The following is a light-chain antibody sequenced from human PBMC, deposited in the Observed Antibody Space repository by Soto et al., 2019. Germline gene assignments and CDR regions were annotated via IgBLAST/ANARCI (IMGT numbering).Light chain of an antibody. V-gene: IGLV2-14*01. J-gene: IGLJ2*01. CDR1: XXXFGGYNY. CDR2: DVS. CDR3: SSYTSSSTLV. Sequence: QSALTQPASVSXSXXXSXXXXXXXXXXXFGGYNYVSWYQQHPGKAPKLMIYDVSNRPSGVSNRFSGSKSGNTASLTISGLQAEDEADYYCSSYTSSSTLVFGGGTKLTVL.